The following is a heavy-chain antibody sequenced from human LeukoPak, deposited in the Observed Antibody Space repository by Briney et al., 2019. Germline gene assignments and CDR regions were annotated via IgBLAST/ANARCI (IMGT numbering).Heavy chain of an antibody. V-gene: IGHV4-59*01. CDR1: GGSISSYY. CDR3: ARGITPRTFDY. CDR2: IYYSGST. D-gene: IGHD1-14*01. J-gene: IGHJ4*02. Sequence: SETLSLTCTVSGGSISSYYWSWIRQPPGKGLEWIGYIYYSGSTNYNPSLKSRVTISVDTSKNQFSLRLSSVTAADTAVYYCARGITPRTFDYWGQGTLVTVSS.